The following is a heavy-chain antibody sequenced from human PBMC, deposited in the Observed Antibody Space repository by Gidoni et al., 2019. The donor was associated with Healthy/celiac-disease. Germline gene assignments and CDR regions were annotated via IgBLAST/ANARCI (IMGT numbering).Heavy chain of an antibody. J-gene: IGHJ4*02. Sequence: QAQLVQSGAEVKKPGSSVKVSFKASGGTFSSYAISWVRQAPGQGLEWMGRIIPILGIANYAQQFQGRVTITADKSTSTAYMELSSLRSEDTAVYYCARDQGSGSYYVGVFDYWGQGTLVTVSS. V-gene: IGHV1-69*09. D-gene: IGHD3-10*01. CDR3: ARDQGSGSYYVGVFDY. CDR1: GGTFSSYA. CDR2: IIPILGIA.